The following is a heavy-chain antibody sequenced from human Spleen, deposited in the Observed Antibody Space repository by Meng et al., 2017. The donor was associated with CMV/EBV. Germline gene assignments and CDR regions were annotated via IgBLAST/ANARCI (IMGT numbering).Heavy chain of an antibody. CDR2: VYGSGET. J-gene: IGHJ4*02. CDR1: GFTFNDYG. CDR3: ARAGEYYEGTGYGPVDF. V-gene: IGHV3-66*02. Sequence: GESLKISCAASGFTFNDYGMSWVRQAPGKGLEWVSVVYGSGETYYEDSAKGRLTISRDSSKNTLYLQMNSLRAEDTAVYYCARAGEYYEGTGYGPVDFWGQGTLVTVSS. D-gene: IGHD3-22*01.